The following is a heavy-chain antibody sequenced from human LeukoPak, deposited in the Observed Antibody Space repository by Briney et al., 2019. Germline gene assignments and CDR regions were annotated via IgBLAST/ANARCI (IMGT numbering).Heavy chain of an antibody. V-gene: IGHV4-59*01. D-gene: IGHD1-1*01. CDR3: TTGRNSDAFEI. CDR2: FYYTGST. Sequence: GSLRLSCAASGFTFSSYSMNWVRQAPGKGLEWIGYFYYTGSTKYNPSLRSRVTMSVDTSKNQFSLRLTSVTAADTAVYFCTTGRNSDAFEIWGQGTMVTVSS. CDR1: GFTFSSYS. J-gene: IGHJ3*02.